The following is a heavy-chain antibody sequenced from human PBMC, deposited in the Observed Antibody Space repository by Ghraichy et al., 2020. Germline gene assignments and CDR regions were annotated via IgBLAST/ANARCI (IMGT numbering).Heavy chain of an antibody. D-gene: IGHD2-15*01. CDR3: ARLGGGLDY. CDR2: IYPGDSDT. CDR1: GYYFTNYW. V-gene: IGHV5-51*01. Sequence: GESLNISCKASGYYFTNYWIGWVRQMPGKGLEWMGIIYPGDSDTRYSPSFEGQVTISVDKSISTAYLQWGSLKASDTAMYYCARLGGGLDYWGQGTLVTVSS. J-gene: IGHJ4*02.